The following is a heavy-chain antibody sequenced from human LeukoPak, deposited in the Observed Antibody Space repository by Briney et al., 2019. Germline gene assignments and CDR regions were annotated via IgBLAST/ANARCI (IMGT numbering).Heavy chain of an antibody. J-gene: IGHJ4*02. V-gene: IGHV3-23*01. CDR3: AKPFRGDYEGDY. Sequence: GGSLRLSCAGSGFAFNAYTIHWVRQAPGKGLEWVAVISGSGGSTYYADSVKGRFTISRDNSKNTVYLQMNSLRAEDTAVYYCAKPFRGDYEGDYWGQGTLVTVSS. CDR1: GFAFNAYT. CDR2: ISGSGGST. D-gene: IGHD4-17*01.